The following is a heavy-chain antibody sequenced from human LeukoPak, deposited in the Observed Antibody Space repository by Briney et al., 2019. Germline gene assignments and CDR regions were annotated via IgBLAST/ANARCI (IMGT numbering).Heavy chain of an antibody. D-gene: IGHD3-10*01. V-gene: IGHV3-66*01. J-gene: IGHJ4*02. Sequence: GGSLRLSCAASEFSVGSNYMTWVRQAPGKGLEWVSLIYSGGSTYYADSVKGRFTISRDNSKNTLYLQMNSLRDEDTAVYYCARLPELPGFGDYWGQGALVTVSS. CDR2: IYSGGST. CDR3: ARLPELPGFGDY. CDR1: EFSVGSNY.